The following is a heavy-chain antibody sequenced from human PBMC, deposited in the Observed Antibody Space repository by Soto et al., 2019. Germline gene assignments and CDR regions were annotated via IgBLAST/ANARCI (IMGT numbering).Heavy chain of an antibody. D-gene: IGHD3-3*01. Sequence: EVQLLESGGGLVQPGGSLRLSCADSGFTFRSYAMTWVRKAPGQGLKWVSTIHGAGGSTYYADSVKGRFAVSRDYSKNTLYLQMNTLKAEETAVYYCVKESLERRTFDIWGQGTMVAFS. J-gene: IGHJ3*02. CDR1: GFTFRSYA. CDR2: IHGAGGST. CDR3: VKESLERRTFDI. V-gene: IGHV3-23*01.